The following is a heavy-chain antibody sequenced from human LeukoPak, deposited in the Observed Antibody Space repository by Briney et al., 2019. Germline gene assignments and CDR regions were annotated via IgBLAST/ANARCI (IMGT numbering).Heavy chain of an antibody. V-gene: IGHV1-2*02. J-gene: IGHJ6*03. CDR1: GYTLTDYY. Sequence: ASVKVSCKASGYTLTDYYMHWVRQAPGQGLEWMGWINPNNGGTKYAQKFQGRVTMTRDTSISIAYMELRRLRSDDTAVYYCARGGVWGYCSSATCHYYYYMDVWGKGTTVTVSS. CDR2: INPNNGGT. D-gene: IGHD2-2*01. CDR3: ARGGVWGYCSSATCHYYYYMDV.